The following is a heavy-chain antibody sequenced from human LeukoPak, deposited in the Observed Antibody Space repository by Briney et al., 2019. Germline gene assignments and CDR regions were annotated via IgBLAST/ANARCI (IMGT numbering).Heavy chain of an antibody. CDR2: ISSSSSYI. CDR1: GFTFSSYS. V-gene: IGHV3-21*01. J-gene: IGHJ6*02. D-gene: IGHD3-3*01. Sequence: PGGSLRLSCAASGFTFSSYSMNWVRQAPGKGLEWVSSISSSSSYIYYADSVKGRFTISRDNAKNSLYLQMNSLRAEDTAVYYCARDRQDFWSGMDVWGQGTTVTVSS. CDR3: ARDRQDFWSGMDV.